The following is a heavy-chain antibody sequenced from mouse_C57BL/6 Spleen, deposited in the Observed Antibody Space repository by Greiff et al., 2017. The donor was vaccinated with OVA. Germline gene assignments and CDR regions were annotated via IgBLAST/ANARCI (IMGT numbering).Heavy chain of an antibody. CDR1: GFNIKNTY. D-gene: IGHD1-1*01. CDR2: IDPANGNT. V-gene: IGHV14-3*01. J-gene: IGHJ4*01. CDR3: AKVSSSLLRDAMDY. Sequence: VQLQQSVAELVRPGASVKLSCTASGFNIKNTYMHWVKQRPEQGLEWIGRIDPANGNTKYAPKFQCKATITADTSSNTAYLQLSSQTSEDTAIYYCAKVSSSLLRDAMDYWGQGTSVTVSS.